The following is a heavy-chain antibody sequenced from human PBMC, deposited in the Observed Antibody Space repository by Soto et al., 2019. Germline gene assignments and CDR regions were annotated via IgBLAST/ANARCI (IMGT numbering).Heavy chain of an antibody. CDR1: GFTFSSYG. CDR2: IWYDGSNK. D-gene: IGHD1-1*01. Sequence: QVQLVESGGGVVQPGRSLRLSCAASGFTFSSYGMHWVRQAPGKGLEWVAVIWYDGSNKYYADSVKGRFTISRDNSKNTLYLQMNSLRAEDTAVYYCARVLGTQDAFDIWGQGRMVTVSS. V-gene: IGHV3-33*01. J-gene: IGHJ3*02. CDR3: ARVLGTQDAFDI.